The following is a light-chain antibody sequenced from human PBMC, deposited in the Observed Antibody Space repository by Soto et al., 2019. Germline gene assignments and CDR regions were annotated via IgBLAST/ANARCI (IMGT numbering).Light chain of an antibody. CDR3: QQGYSTAWT. J-gene: IGKJ1*01. CDR2: AAS. V-gene: IGKV1-39*01. CDR1: HSFSIY. Sequence: DIQMTQSPSSLSASVGDRVTITCRTSHSFSIYLNWYQQRPGKAPKLLIYAASSLGSGVPSRFGGSGSGGDFALTISSLQPEDVATYYCQQGYSTAWTFGEGTKGEIK.